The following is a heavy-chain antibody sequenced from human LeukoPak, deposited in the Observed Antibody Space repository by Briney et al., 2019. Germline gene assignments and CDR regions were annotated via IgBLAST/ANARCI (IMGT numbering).Heavy chain of an antibody. CDR3: ARGAYFWSGYSQYNWFDP. V-gene: IGHV4-34*01. J-gene: IGHJ5*02. Sequence: KPSETLSLTCAVYGGSFSGYYWSWIRQPPGKGLEWIGEINHSGSTNYNPSLKSRVTISADTSKNQFSLRLSSVTAADTAVYYCARGAYFWSGYSQYNWFDPWRQRTLVTVSS. CDR1: GGSFSGYY. D-gene: IGHD3-3*01. CDR2: INHSGST.